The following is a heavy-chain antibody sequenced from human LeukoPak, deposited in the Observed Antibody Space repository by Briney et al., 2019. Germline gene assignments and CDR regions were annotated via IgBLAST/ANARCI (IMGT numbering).Heavy chain of an antibody. CDR2: FDPEDGET. Sequence: ASVKVSCKVSGYTLTELSMHWVRQAPGKGLEWMGGFDPEDGETIYAQKFQGRVTMTEDTSTDTAYMELSSLRSEDTAVYYCATVSLKSGSYPDWGQGTLVTVSS. J-gene: IGHJ4*02. CDR1: GYTLTELS. CDR3: ATVSLKSGSYPD. V-gene: IGHV1-24*01. D-gene: IGHD1-26*01.